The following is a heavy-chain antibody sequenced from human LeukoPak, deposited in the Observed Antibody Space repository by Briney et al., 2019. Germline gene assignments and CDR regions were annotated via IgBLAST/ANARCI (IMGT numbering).Heavy chain of an antibody. CDR3: AKEPTSYSSGWYFHH. Sequence: PGGSLRLSCAASGFTFSSYWMSWVRQAPGKGLEWVANIKQDGSEKYYVDSVKGRFTISRDNAKNSLYLQMNSLRAEDTAVYYCAKEPTSYSSGWYFHHWGQGTLVTVSS. J-gene: IGHJ1*01. CDR2: IKQDGSEK. D-gene: IGHD6-25*01. V-gene: IGHV3-7*01. CDR1: GFTFSSYW.